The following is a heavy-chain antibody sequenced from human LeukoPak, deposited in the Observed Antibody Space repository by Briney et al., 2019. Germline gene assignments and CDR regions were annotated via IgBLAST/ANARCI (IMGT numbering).Heavy chain of an antibody. Sequence: SETLSLTCTVSGGSISSYYWSWIRQPAGKGLEWIGRIYTSGSTNYNPSLKSRVTMSVDTSKNQFSLKLSSVTATDTAVYYCARDLLIRGWLFDAFDIWGQGTMVTVSS. CDR1: GGSISSYY. CDR3: ARDLLIRGWLFDAFDI. J-gene: IGHJ3*02. D-gene: IGHD3-9*01. V-gene: IGHV4-4*07. CDR2: IYTSGST.